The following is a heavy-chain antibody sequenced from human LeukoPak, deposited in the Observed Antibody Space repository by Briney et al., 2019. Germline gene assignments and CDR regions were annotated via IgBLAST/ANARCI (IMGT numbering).Heavy chain of an antibody. J-gene: IGHJ4*02. V-gene: IGHV3-21*01. CDR1: GFTFSSYS. CDR2: ISSSSSYI. D-gene: IGHD6-13*01. CDR3: ARDLISSSSGAFDY. Sequence: GGSLRLSCAASGFTFSSYSMNWVRQAPGKGLEWVSSISSSSSYIYYADSVKGRFTISRDNAKNSLYLQMNSLRAEDTAVYYCARDLISSSSGAFDYWGQGTLVTVSS.